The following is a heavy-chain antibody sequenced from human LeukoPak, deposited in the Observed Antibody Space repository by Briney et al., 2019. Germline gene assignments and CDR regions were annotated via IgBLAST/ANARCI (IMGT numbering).Heavy chain of an antibody. J-gene: IGHJ5*02. CDR1: GGSISSYY. D-gene: IGHD6-19*01. CDR2: IYTSGST. V-gene: IGHV4-4*07. CDR3: ATWRGGSGWYHWFDP. Sequence: SETLSLTCTVSGGSISSYYWSWIRQPAGKGLEWIGRIYTSGSTNYNPSLKSRVTISVDTSKNQFSLKLSSVTAADTAVYYCATWRGGSGWYHWFDPWGQGTLVTVSS.